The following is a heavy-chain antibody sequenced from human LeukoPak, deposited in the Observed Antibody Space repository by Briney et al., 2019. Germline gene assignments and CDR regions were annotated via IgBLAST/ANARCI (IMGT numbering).Heavy chain of an antibody. Sequence: GGSLRLSCAASGFIFSSYSLNWVRQAPGKGLEWVSSISSIRSYIYYGDSVKGGFTICRENEKKSLYIKMKRVRAEETEVYYCASRAKTERRHSYGLDFWGPGTLVTVSP. CDR3: ASRAKTERRHSYGLDF. CDR2: ISSIRSYI. D-gene: IGHD5-18*01. CDR1: GFIFSSYS. J-gene: IGHJ4*02. V-gene: IGHV3-21*01.